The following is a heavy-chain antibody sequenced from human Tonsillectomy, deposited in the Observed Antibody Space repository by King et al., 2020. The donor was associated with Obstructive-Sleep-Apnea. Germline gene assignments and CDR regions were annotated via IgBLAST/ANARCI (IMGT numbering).Heavy chain of an antibody. V-gene: IGHV3-21*01. CDR1: RFTFSTYS. CDR2: ISGGGIYI. Sequence: VQLVESGGGLVKPGGSLRLSCAASRFTFSTYSMNWFRQAPGEGLVWGSSISGGGIYIYYGESVKGRFTISRDNAKNSLYLQMDSLRAEDTAVYYCARELITGEGSQYAFDIWGQGTMVTVSS. D-gene: IGHD1-20*01. CDR3: ARELITGEGSQYAFDI. J-gene: IGHJ3*02.